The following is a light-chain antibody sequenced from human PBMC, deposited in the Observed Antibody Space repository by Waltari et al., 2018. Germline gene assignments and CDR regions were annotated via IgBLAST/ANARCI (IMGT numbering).Light chain of an antibody. CDR2: DVT. CDR1: GRDVGNYNY. V-gene: IGLV2-14*03. Sequence: QSALTQPASVSGSPGQSITISCIGTGRDVGNYNYVSWYPFHPGQAPKLMIYDVTERASGVSDRFSGSKSGNTASLTISGLQTEDEAFYYCSSYTSDSTIVFGGGTRLTVL. CDR3: SSYTSDSTIV. J-gene: IGLJ3*02.